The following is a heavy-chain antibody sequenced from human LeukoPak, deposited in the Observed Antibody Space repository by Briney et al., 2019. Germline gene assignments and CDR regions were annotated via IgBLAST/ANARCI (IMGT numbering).Heavy chain of an antibody. CDR3: ARELPDYYDSSGPEYYYYYMDV. CDR2: ISSSSSYI. V-gene: IGHV3-21*01. J-gene: IGHJ6*03. CDR1: GFTFSSYA. D-gene: IGHD3-22*01. Sequence: GGSLRLSCAASGFTFSSYAMSWVRQAPGKGLEWVSSISSSSSYIYYADSVKGRFTISRDNAKNSLYLQMNSLRAEDTAVYYCARELPDYYDSSGPEYYYYYMDVWGXXTTXTXSS.